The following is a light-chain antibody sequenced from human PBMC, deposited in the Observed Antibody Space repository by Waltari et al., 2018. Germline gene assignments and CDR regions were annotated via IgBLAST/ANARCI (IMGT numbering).Light chain of an antibody. Sequence: ETVMTQSPATLSVSPGERATLSYRASQSVSSNLAWYQQKPGQAPRLLIYGASTRATGIPARFSGSGSGTEFTLTISSLQSEDFAVYYCQQYNNWPRTFGQGTKLEI. CDR2: GAS. V-gene: IGKV3-15*01. CDR1: QSVSSN. J-gene: IGKJ2*01. CDR3: QQYNNWPRT.